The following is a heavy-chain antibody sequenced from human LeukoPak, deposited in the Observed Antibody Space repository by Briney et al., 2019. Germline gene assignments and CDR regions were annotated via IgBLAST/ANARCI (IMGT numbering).Heavy chain of an antibody. J-gene: IGHJ3*02. CDR2: ISGSGVST. Sequence: SGGSLRLSCAASGSTFSNYNMNWVRQAPGKGLEWVSAISGSGVSTFYADSVKGRFSISRDNSKNTLYLEMNSLRGEDTALYFCAKGGSLDIWGQGTMVTVSS. CDR3: AKGGSLDI. V-gene: IGHV3-23*01. D-gene: IGHD3-16*01. CDR1: GSTFSNYN.